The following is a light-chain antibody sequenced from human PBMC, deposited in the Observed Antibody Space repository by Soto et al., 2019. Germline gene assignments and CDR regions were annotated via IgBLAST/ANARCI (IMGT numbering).Light chain of an antibody. V-gene: IGKV3-11*01. CDR2: DAS. Sequence: EIVLTQSRATLSLSPGERAILSCRASQSVSSYLAWYQQKPGQAPRLLIYDASNRATGIPARFSGSGSGTDFTLTISSLEPEDFAVYYCQQRSNWPSFGGGTKVEIK. CDR3: QQRSNWPS. J-gene: IGKJ4*01. CDR1: QSVSSY.